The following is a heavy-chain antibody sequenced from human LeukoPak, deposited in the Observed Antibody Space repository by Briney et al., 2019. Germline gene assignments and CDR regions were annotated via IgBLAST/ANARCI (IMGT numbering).Heavy chain of an antibody. J-gene: IGHJ4*02. Sequence: ASVKVSCKASGYTLTGYYMHWARQAPAQGLEWMGWINPNSGGTNYAQKFQGRVTMTRDTTISTAYMELSRLRSDDTAVYYCARGPISSPHYDYWGQGTLVTVSS. D-gene: IGHD3-3*01. CDR2: INPNSGGT. CDR1: GYTLTGYY. V-gene: IGHV1-2*02. CDR3: ARGPISSPHYDY.